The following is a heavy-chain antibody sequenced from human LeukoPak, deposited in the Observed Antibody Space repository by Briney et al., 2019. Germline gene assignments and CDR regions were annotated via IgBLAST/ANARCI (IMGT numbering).Heavy chain of an antibody. Sequence: GGSLRLSCAASGFTFSSYSMNWVRQAPGKGLEWVSSISSSSSYIYYADSVKGRFTISRDNAKNSLYLQMNSLRAEDTAVYYCARDYYDSSGYYEQDYFDHWGQGTLVTVSS. J-gene: IGHJ4*02. CDR1: GFTFSSYS. V-gene: IGHV3-21*01. D-gene: IGHD3-22*01. CDR3: ARDYYDSSGYYEQDYFDH. CDR2: ISSSSSYI.